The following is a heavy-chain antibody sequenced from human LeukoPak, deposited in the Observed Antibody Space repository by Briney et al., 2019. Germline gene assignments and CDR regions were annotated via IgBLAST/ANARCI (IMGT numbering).Heavy chain of an antibody. CDR2: ISTSSSYI. V-gene: IGHV3-21*01. CDR3: ARGSSNIAGRDNWFDS. Sequence: GGSLRLSCVASGFTFSSYSMSWVRQGPGKGLEWVSSISTSSSYIDYADSVKGRFTISRDNARKSLYLQMNSLRADDTAVYYCARGSSNIAGRDNWFDSWGQGTLVTVSS. J-gene: IGHJ5*01. CDR1: GFTFSSYS. D-gene: IGHD6-6*01.